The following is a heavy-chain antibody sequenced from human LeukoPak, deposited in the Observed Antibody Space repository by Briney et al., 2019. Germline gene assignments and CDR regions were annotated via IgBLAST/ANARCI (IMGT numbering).Heavy chain of an antibody. J-gene: IGHJ6*03. CDR1: GGSFSGYY. V-gene: IGHV4-34*01. Sequence: PSETLSLTCAVYGGSFSGYYWSWIRQPPGKGPEWIGEINHSGSTNYNPSLKSRVTISVDTSKNQFSLKLSSVTAADTAVYYCARGEWSYDFWSGYYLAPSYYMDVWGKGTTVTVSS. CDR3: ARGEWSYDFWSGYYLAPSYYMDV. CDR2: INHSGST. D-gene: IGHD3-3*01.